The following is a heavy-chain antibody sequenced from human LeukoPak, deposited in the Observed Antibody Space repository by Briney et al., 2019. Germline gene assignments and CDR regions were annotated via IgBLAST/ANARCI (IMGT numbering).Heavy chain of an antibody. CDR3: ARDPNHGAPDF. CDR2: IKYTGREK. V-gene: IGHV3-7*01. J-gene: IGHJ4*02. D-gene: IGHD1-14*01. CDR1: GFSFSNSS. Sequence: GGSLRLSCVASGFSFSNSSMSWVRQAPGKGLEWVANIKYTGREKDYVDSLKGRLTISRDNAKNSVYLEMSSLRVEDTAGYYCARDPNHGAPDFWGQGTLVTVSS.